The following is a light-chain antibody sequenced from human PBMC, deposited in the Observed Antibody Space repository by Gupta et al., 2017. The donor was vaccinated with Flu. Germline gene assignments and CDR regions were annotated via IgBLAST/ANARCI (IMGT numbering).Light chain of an antibody. CDR3: AAWDDSLNGRV. CDR1: SSNIGSNT. CDR2: SNN. Sequence: SVLTQPPSTSGTPGQRFTISCSGSSSNIGSNTVNWYQQLPGTAPKLLIYSNNQRPSGVPDRFSGSKSGTSASLAISGLQSEDEADYYCAAWDDSLNGRVFGGGTKLTVL. V-gene: IGLV1-44*01. J-gene: IGLJ3*02.